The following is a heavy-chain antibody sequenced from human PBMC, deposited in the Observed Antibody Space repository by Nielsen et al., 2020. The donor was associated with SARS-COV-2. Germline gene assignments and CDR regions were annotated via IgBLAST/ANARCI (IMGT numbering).Heavy chain of an antibody. CDR2: IYYSGST. CDR3: AADRAYDFWSGWNFDY. D-gene: IGHD3-3*01. J-gene: IGHJ4*02. Sequence: SETLSLTCTVSGGSISSYYWSWIRQPPGKGLEWIGYIYYSGSTNYNPSLKSRVTISVDTSKNQFSLKLSSVTAADTAVYYCAADRAYDFWSGWNFDYWGQGTLVTVSS. CDR1: GGSISSYY. V-gene: IGHV4-59*13.